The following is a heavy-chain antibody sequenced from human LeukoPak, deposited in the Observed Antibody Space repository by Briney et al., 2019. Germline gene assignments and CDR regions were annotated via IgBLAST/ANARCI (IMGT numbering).Heavy chain of an antibody. J-gene: IGHJ4*02. CDR2: IYYTGST. CDR3: ARGSGWHSY. V-gene: IGHV4-59*08. Sequence: SETLSLTCTVSGGSISSDYWSWLRQPPGEGLEWIGYIYYTGSTHYNPSLKSRVTISLDTSKNQFSLKLSSVTAADTAVYYCARGSGWHSYWGQGTLVTVSS. D-gene: IGHD6-19*01. CDR1: GGSISSDY.